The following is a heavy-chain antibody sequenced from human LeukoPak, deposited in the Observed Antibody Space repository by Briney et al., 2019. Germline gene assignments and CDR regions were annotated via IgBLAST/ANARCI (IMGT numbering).Heavy chain of an antibody. CDR3: ARWVRGPYSPGHYYYGMDV. D-gene: IGHD3-10*01. J-gene: IGHJ6*02. V-gene: IGHV4-34*01. CDR1: GGSFSGYY. CDR2: INHVGST. Sequence: SETLSLTCAVYGGSFSGYYWSWIRQPPGKGLERMGEINHVGSTNSNPSLESRVTISVDTSKNQFSLKLSSVTAADTAVYYCARWVRGPYSPGHYYYGMDVWGQGTTVTVSS.